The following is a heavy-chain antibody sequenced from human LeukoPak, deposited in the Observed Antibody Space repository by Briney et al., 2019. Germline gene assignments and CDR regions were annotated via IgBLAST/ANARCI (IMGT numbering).Heavy chain of an antibody. J-gene: IGHJ5*02. D-gene: IGHD2-21*01. CDR1: GYSFADYY. CDR3: ARADRLHGGPYLIGP. CDR2: INPYTGGT. V-gene: IGHV1-2*02. Sequence: ASVKVSCRASGYSFADYYMHWVRQAPGQGLEWMEWINPYTGGTLSAQKFQGRVTMTRDTSITTVYMEVSWLTSDDTAIYYCARADRLHGGPYLIGPWGQGTLVTVSS.